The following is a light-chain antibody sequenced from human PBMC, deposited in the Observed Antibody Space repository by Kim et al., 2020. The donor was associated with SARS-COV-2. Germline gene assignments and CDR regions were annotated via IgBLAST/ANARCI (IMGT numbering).Light chain of an antibody. CDR3: QQLNSYPRT. V-gene: IGKV1-9*01. Sequence: ASVGDRVTISCRASQGIRSYLAWYQQKPGKAPKLLIYAASTLQSGVPPRFSGSGSGTDFTLTISSLQPDDFAAYYCQQLNSYPRTFGQGTKVDIK. J-gene: IGKJ1*01. CDR1: QGIRSY. CDR2: AAS.